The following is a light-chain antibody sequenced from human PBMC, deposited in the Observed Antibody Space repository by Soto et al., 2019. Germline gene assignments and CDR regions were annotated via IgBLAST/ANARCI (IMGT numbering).Light chain of an antibody. CDR2: PNT. CDR1: SSNIGAGYD. J-gene: IGLJ1*01. Sequence: QSVLTQPPSVSGAPGQSVNISCTGSSSNIGAGYDVHWYQHLPGGAPKLLIFPNTNRPSGVPDRFSASRSGTSASLAIAGLQAADEADYYCQSYDSSLGPYLFGTGTKVTVL. CDR3: QSYDSSLGPYL. V-gene: IGLV1-40*01.